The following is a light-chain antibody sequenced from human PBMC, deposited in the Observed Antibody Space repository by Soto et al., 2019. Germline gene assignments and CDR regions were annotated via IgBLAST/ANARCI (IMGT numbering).Light chain of an antibody. Sequence: EIVITQTPATLSLSPGERATLSCRASQSVSSTLAWYQQKPGQAPRLLIYRASTRATGIPARFSGSGSGTEFTLTISSLQSEDFAVYYCQPYNNWPPWTFGQGTKVEIK. J-gene: IGKJ1*01. CDR1: QSVSST. CDR3: QPYNNWPPWT. CDR2: RAS. V-gene: IGKV3-15*01.